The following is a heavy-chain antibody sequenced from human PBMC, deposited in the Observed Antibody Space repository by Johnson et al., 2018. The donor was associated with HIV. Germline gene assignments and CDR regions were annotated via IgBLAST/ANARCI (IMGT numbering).Heavy chain of an antibody. V-gene: IGHV3-30*18. D-gene: IGHD4-11*01. J-gene: IGHJ3*02. CDR2: ISYDGNNK. CDR3: AKVRSRWTTFDDAFDS. Sequence: QVQLVESGGGVVQPGRSLRLSCAASGFTFSSYAMHWVHQAPGKGLEWVAVISYDGNNKYYADSVKGRFTISRDNSKNTLYLQMNSLRPEDTAVYYCAKVRSRWTTFDDAFDSWGQGTLVTVSS. CDR1: GFTFSSYA.